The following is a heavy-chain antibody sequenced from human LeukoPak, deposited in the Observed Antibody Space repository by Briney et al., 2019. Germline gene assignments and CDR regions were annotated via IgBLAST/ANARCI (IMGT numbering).Heavy chain of an antibody. D-gene: IGHD3-9*01. CDR2: LSGSGGTT. CDR3: AKHLPPSYDILTGSFDY. Sequence: LAGGSLRLSCAASGFTFTNYGMSWVRQAPGKGLEWVSALSGSGGTTYYADSVKGRFTMSRDNSKNTLYLQMNSLRAEDTAVYYCAKHLPPSYDILTGSFDYWGQGTLVTVSS. J-gene: IGHJ4*02. CDR1: GFTFTNYG. V-gene: IGHV3-23*01.